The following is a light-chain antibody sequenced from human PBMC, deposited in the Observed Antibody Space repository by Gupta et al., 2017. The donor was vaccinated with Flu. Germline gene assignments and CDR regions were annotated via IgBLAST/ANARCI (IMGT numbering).Light chain of an antibody. V-gene: IGLV1-47*01. CDR3: SAEAARPSGQWV. Sequence: QSVLIQPPSASGIPVHTVTISCSGSSSNIGSNYVYWYQQLPGTAPNLLIYRNNQRPSGVPDRFSDSNDGASDSPALSILRPEDEAEDDYSAEAARPSGQWVFGSGTKLTVL. CDR2: RNN. CDR1: SSNIGSNY. J-gene: IGLJ2*01.